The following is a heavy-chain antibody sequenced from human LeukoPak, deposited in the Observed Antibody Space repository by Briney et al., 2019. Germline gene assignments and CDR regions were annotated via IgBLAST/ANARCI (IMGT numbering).Heavy chain of an antibody. D-gene: IGHD3-16*01. V-gene: IGHV3-48*04. Sequence: PGGSLRLSCAASGFTFSRYWMNWVRQAPGKGLEWISYIGGDGIAFYADSVKGRFTASKDDARKSMYLQMNSLRVEDTAVYYCAKDRANWAIDDWGQGTQVTVSS. CDR3: AKDRANWAIDD. CDR2: IGGDGIA. J-gene: IGHJ4*02. CDR1: GFTFSRYW.